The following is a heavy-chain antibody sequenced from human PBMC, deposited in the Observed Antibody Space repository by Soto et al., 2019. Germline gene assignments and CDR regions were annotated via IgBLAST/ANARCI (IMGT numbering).Heavy chain of an antibody. Sequence: SVKVSFKAAGGSFSSYTISWVRQAPGQGLEWMGRIIPILGIANYAQKFQGRVTMTADKSTSTAYMELSSLRSEDTAVYYCASASAAIKSPYYFDYWG. J-gene: IGHJ4*01. CDR1: GGSFSSYT. D-gene: IGHD6-13*01. CDR2: IIPILGIA. CDR3: ASASAAIKSPYYFDY. V-gene: IGHV1-69*02.